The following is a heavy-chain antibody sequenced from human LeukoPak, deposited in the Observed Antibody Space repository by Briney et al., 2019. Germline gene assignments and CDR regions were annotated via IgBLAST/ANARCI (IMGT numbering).Heavy chain of an antibody. CDR1: GGSISSGSYY. CDR2: IYTSGST. Sequence: PSETLSLTCTVSGGSISSGSYYWSWIRQPAGKGLEWIGRIYTSGSTNYNPSLKSRVTISVDTSKNQFSLKLSSVTAADTAVYYCARVRYSYDAFDIWGQGTVVTVSS. V-gene: IGHV4-61*02. J-gene: IGHJ3*02. CDR3: ARVRYSYDAFDI. D-gene: IGHD5-18*01.